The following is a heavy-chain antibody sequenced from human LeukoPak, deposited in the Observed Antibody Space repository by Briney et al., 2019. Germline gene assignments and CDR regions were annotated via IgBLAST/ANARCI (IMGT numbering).Heavy chain of an antibody. V-gene: IGHV1-2*02. D-gene: IGHD4-17*01. CDR2: INPNSGGT. CDR1: GYTSTGYY. J-gene: IGHJ4*02. Sequence: ASVKVSRKASGYTSTGYYMHWVRQAPGQGLEWMGWINPNSGGTNYAQKFQGRVTMTRDTSISTAYMELSRLRSDDTAVYYCARAFPMTTVRSFDYWGQGTLVTVSS. CDR3: ARAFPMTTVRSFDY.